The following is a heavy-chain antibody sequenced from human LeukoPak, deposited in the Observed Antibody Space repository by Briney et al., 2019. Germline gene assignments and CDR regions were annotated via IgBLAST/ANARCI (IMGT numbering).Heavy chain of an antibody. CDR1: GFTFSSYW. D-gene: IGHD1-14*01. Sequence: GGSLRLSCAASGFTFSSYWMHWVRQAPGKGLVWISRINSDGSSTSYADSVKGRFTISRDNAKNTLYLQMNSLRAEDTAVYSCATGQGHGMDVWGQGTTVTVSS. CDR3: ATGQGHGMDV. V-gene: IGHV3-74*01. J-gene: IGHJ6*02. CDR2: INSDGSST.